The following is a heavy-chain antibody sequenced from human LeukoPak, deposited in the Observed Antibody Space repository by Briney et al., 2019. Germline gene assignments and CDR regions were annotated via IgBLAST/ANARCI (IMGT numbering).Heavy chain of an antibody. CDR3: AVSYENSSDAFDI. CDR2: IYYSGST. Sequence: SETLSLTCTVSGGSISSGGYYWNWIRQHPGKGLEWIGYIYYSGSTYYNPSLKSRVTISVDTSKNQFSLKLSSVTAADTAVYYCAVSYENSSDAFDIWGQGTMVTVSS. J-gene: IGHJ3*02. D-gene: IGHD3-22*01. CDR1: GGSISSGGYY. V-gene: IGHV4-31*03.